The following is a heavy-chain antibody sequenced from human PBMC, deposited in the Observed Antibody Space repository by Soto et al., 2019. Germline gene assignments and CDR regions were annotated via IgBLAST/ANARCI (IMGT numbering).Heavy chain of an antibody. Sequence: GGSLRLSCAASGFTFSDYYMSWIRQAPGKGLEWVSYISSSGSTIYYADSVKGRFTISRDNAKNSLYLQMNSLRAEDTAVYYCASSRLPRYFDWALDYWGQGTLVTVSS. CDR3: ASSRLPRYFDWALDY. V-gene: IGHV3-11*01. CDR2: ISSSGSTI. CDR1: GFTFSDYY. D-gene: IGHD3-9*01. J-gene: IGHJ4*02.